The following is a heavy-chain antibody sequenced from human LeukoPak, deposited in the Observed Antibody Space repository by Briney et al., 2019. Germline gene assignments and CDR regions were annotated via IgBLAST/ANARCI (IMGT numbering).Heavy chain of an antibody. CDR2: IKQDGSEK. D-gene: IGHD3-16*01. J-gene: IGHJ4*02. Sequence: GGSLRLSCAASGFTFRSYWMSWVRQAPGKGLEWVANIKQDGSEKYYVDSVKGRFTISRDNAKKSLYLQMNSLRAEDTAAYYCARDGAPFDSWGQGTLVTVSS. V-gene: IGHV3-7*03. CDR3: ARDGAPFDS. CDR1: GFTFRSYW.